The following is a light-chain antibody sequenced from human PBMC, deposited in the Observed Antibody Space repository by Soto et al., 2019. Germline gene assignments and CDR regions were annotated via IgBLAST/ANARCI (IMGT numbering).Light chain of an antibody. J-gene: IGLJ1*01. CDR2: DVN. CDR3: SSYTSSSTLV. V-gene: IGLV2-14*01. Sequence: QSVLTQPASVSVSPGQSITISCTGTSSDVGNYNYVSWYQQHPGKVPKLMIYDVNNRPSGVSNRFSGSKSGNTASLTISGLQAEDESDYYCSSYTSSSTLVFGTGTKLTVL. CDR1: SSDVGNYNY.